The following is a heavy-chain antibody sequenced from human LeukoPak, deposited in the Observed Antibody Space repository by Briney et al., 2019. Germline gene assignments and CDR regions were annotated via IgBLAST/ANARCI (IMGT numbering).Heavy chain of an antibody. CDR1: SGSISSRSYY. D-gene: IGHD1-26*01. CDR2: INHSGST. CDR3: ARGGLKWELLPLRARKSYYFDY. V-gene: IGHV4-39*07. Sequence: SETLSLTCSVSSGSISSRSYYWGWIRQPPGKGLEWIGEINHSGSTNYNPSLKSRVTISVDTSKNQFSLKLSSVTAADTAVYFCARGGLKWELLPLRARKSYYFDYWGQGTLVTVSS. J-gene: IGHJ4*02.